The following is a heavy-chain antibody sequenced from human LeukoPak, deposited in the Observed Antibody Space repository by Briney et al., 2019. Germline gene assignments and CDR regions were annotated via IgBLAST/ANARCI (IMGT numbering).Heavy chain of an antibody. Sequence: SETLSLTCGVYGGPFSIYCWNWIRQSPGKGLEWIGEINQSGSTQYNPSLKSRVTISVDTSKNQFSLKLSSVTAADTAVYYCATMGSGSYFNYWGQGNLVTVSS. J-gene: IGHJ4*02. CDR1: GGPFSIYC. V-gene: IGHV4-34*01. CDR2: INQSGST. D-gene: IGHD1-26*01. CDR3: ATMGSGSYFNY.